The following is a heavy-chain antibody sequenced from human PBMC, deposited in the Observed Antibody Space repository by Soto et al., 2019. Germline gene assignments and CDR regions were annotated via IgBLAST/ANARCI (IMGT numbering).Heavy chain of an antibody. J-gene: IGHJ5*02. Sequence: SETLSLTCAVYGGSVSGNYWSWIRQPPGKGLEWIGEINHGGSSNYNLSLKSRGTISVDTSKNQLSLKLSSVTAADTAVYYCARGHRAGYCSSTSCQNWFDPWGQGTLVTVSS. CDR2: INHGGSS. V-gene: IGHV4-34*01. D-gene: IGHD2-2*01. CDR1: GGSVSGNY. CDR3: ARGHRAGYCSSTSCQNWFDP.